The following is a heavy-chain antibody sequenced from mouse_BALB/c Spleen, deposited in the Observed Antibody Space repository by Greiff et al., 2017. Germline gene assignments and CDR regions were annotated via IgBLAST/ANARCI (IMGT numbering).Heavy chain of an antibody. D-gene: IGHD2-1*01. CDR3: ARDMGNRAMDY. CDR2: IRNKANGNTT. Sequence: EVMLVESGGGLVQPGGSLRLSCATSGFTFTDYYMSWVRQPPGKALEWLGFIRNKANGNTTEYSATVKGRFTIARDNSKSILYLQMYTLGAEDSATYYCARDMGNRAMDYWGQGTSVTVSS. J-gene: IGHJ4*01. V-gene: IGHV7-3*02. CDR1: GFTFTDYY.